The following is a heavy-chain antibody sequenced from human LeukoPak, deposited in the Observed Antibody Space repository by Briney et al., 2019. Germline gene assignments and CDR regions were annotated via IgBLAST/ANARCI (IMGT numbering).Heavy chain of an antibody. Sequence: GGSLRLSCAASESTFSKFWMHWVRQAPGKGLVWVSGINRDGSTTTYADSVKGRFTVSRDNAKNTLYLQMNSLRAEDTAVYYCARGNYYGMDVWGQGTTVTVSS. CDR3: ARGNYYGMDV. CDR2: INRDGSTT. CDR1: ESTFSKFW. J-gene: IGHJ6*02. V-gene: IGHV3-74*03. D-gene: IGHD2/OR15-2a*01.